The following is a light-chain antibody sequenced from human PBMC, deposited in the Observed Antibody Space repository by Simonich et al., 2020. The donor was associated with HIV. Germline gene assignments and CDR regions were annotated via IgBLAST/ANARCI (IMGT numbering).Light chain of an antibody. CDR2: WAT. CDR1: QSVLYSSNNKNY. CDR3: QQYYSTPQT. V-gene: IGKV4-1*01. Sequence: DIVMTQSPDSLAVSLGERATINCKSSQSVLYSSNNKNYLAWYQQKAGQPPNLIIYWATTRESGVPDRFSGSGSGTDFTLTINRLQAEDVAVYYCQQYYSTPQTFGQGTKVEIK. J-gene: IGKJ1*01.